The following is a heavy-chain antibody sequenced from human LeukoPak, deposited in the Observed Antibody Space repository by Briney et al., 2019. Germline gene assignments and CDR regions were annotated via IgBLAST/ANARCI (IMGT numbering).Heavy chain of an antibody. V-gene: IGHV4-4*07. Sequence: SETLSLTCTVSGGSISSYYWSWIRQPAGKGLEWIGRIYTSGSTNYNPSPKSRVTMSVDTSKNQFSLKLSSVTAADTAVYYCAREITMVRGVMRYFDYWGQGTLVTVSS. CDR1: GGSISSYY. CDR2: IYTSGST. J-gene: IGHJ4*02. CDR3: AREITMVRGVMRYFDY. D-gene: IGHD3-10*01.